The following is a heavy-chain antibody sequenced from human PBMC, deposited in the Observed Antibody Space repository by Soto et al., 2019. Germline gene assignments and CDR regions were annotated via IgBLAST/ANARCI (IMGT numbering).Heavy chain of an antibody. Sequence: QVQLVQAGAEVKKPGSSVKVSCKASGGTFSSYAISWVRQAPGQGLEWMGGIIPIFGTANYAQKFQGRVTITADEYTGTDYMERSRLRAEDTAVYYCATHNRPYCSGCSCYIFDIWGQGTMVTVSS. D-gene: IGHD2-15*01. J-gene: IGHJ3*02. CDR3: ATHNRPYCSGCSCYIFDI. CDR1: GGTFSSYA. V-gene: IGHV1-69*12. CDR2: IIPIFGTA.